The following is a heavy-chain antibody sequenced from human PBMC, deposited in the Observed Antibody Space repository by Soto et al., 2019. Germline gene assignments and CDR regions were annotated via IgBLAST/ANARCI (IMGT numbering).Heavy chain of an antibody. J-gene: IGHJ4*02. Sequence: EGSLRLSCAASGFTFSTYVMTWVRQAPGKGLEWVSTISGSADTTYYADSVRGRFTISRDNSKNTLYLQMNSLRAEDTAVYYCARQTATLSYFDYWGQGTLVTVSS. CDR3: ARQTATLSYFDY. CDR2: ISGSADTT. D-gene: IGHD2-21*02. V-gene: IGHV3-23*01. CDR1: GFTFSTYV.